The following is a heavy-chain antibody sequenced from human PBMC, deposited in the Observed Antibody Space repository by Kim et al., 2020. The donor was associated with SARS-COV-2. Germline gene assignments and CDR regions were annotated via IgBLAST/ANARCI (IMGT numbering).Heavy chain of an antibody. Sequence: EAVKGRFTISRDDSKSIAYLQMNSLKAEDTAVYYCTSEWPVLWFGEPRGWGQGTLVTVSS. V-gene: IGHV3-49*02. D-gene: IGHD3-10*01. CDR3: TSEWPVLWFGEPRG. J-gene: IGHJ4*02.